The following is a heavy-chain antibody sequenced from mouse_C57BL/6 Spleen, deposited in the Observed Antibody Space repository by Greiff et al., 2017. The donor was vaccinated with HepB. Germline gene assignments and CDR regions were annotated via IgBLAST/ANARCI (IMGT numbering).Heavy chain of an antibody. D-gene: IGHD1-1*01. Sequence: QVQLQQPGAELVKPGASVKMSCKASGYTFTSYWITWVKQRPGQGLEWIGDIYPGSGSTNYNEKFKSKATLTVDTSSSTAYMQLSSLTSEDSAVYYCAREITTVDYAMDYWDQGTSVTVSS. CDR1: GYTFTSYW. CDR2: IYPGSGST. V-gene: IGHV1-55*01. CDR3: AREITTVDYAMDY. J-gene: IGHJ4*01.